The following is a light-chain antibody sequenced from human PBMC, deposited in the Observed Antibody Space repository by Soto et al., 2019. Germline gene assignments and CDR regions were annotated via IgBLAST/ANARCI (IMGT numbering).Light chain of an antibody. CDR2: EVN. J-gene: IGLJ2*01. CDR1: SSDVGGYNY. Sequence: QSALTQPPSASGSPGQSVTISCTGTSSDVGGYNYVSWYQQHPGKAPKLMIYEVNKRPSGVPDRFSGSKSGNTASLTVSGLQAEDEADYYCSSYAGSNNLHLVFGGGTKLTVL. CDR3: SSYAGSNNLHLV. V-gene: IGLV2-8*01.